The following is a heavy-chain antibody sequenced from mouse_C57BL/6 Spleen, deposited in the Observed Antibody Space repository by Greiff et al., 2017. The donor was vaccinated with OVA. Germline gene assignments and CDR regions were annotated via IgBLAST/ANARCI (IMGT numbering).Heavy chain of an antibody. CDR3: ARLDGSSLYYAMDY. D-gene: IGHD1-1*01. Sequence: VQLQQPGAELVKPGASVKMSCKASGYTFTSYWITWVKQRPGQGLEWIGDIYPGSGSTNYNEKFKSKATLTVDTSSSTAYMQLSSLTSEDSAVYYCARLDGSSLYYAMDYWGQGTSVTVAS. CDR1: GYTFTSYW. V-gene: IGHV1-55*01. CDR2: IYPGSGST. J-gene: IGHJ4*01.